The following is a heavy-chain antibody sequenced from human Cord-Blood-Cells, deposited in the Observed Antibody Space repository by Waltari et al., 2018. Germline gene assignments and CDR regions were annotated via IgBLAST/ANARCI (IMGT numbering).Heavy chain of an antibody. J-gene: IGHJ3*02. CDR3: ARRQIAARDDAFDI. CDR2: IYYSGST. V-gene: IGHV4-39*01. CDR1: GGSISSSSYY. D-gene: IGHD6-6*01. Sequence: QLQLQESGPGLVKPSETLSLTCTVSGGSISSSSYYWGWIRQPPGKGLEWIGSIYYSGSTYYNPSLKSRVTISVDTSKNQFSLKLSSVTAADTAVYYCARRQIAARDDAFDIWGQGTMVTVSS.